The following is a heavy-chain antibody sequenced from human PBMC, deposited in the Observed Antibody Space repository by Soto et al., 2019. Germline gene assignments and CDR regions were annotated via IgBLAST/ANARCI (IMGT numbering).Heavy chain of an antibody. CDR3: ARDLDGVEPFTELDY. V-gene: IGHV3-74*01. CDR1: GFTFSSYW. CDR2: INSDGSST. J-gene: IGHJ4*02. Sequence: EVQLVESGGGLVQPGGSLRLSCAASGFTFSSYWMHWVRQAPGKGLVWVSRINSDGSSTSYADSVKGRFTISRDNAKNTQYLQRNSLRAADTAVYYCARDLDGVEPFTELDYWGQGTLVTVSA. D-gene: IGHD3-3*01.